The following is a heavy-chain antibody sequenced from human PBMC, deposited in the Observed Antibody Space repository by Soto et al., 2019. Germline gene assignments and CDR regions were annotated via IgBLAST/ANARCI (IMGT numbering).Heavy chain of an antibody. CDR1: GGTSSSFA. D-gene: IGHD2-2*01. Sequence: SVKVSCKASGGTSSSFAISWVRQAPGQGLEWMGGIIPIFGTGSYAEKIQGRVTMSADESTSTAYMELSSLRSEDTAVYYCASRSSQYPHYYYYYGMDVWGQGTTVTVSS. CDR3: ASRSSQYPHYYYYYGMDV. J-gene: IGHJ6*02. V-gene: IGHV1-69*13. CDR2: IIPIFGTG.